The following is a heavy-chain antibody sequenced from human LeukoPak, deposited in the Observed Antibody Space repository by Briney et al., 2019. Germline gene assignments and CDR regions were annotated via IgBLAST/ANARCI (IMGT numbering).Heavy chain of an antibody. D-gene: IGHD6-19*01. CDR2: SGSGGSP. Sequence: PGRSLRLSCAASGFTFTNYAMNWVRQAPGKGLEWISTSGSGGSPFYADSVKGRFTISRDNSRNTLYLQMNSLRVEDTAVYYCAKGGSGWYPGFDYWGQGILVSVSS. CDR1: GFTFTNYA. V-gene: IGHV3-23*01. CDR3: AKGGSGWYPGFDY. J-gene: IGHJ4*02.